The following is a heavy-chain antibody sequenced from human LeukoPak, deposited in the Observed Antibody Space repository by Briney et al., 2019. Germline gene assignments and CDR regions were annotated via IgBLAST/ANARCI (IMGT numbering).Heavy chain of an antibody. CDR2: IKHNGREK. Sequence: PGGSLRLSCAASGFTFETYWMSWVRQAPGKGLEWLANIKHNGREKYYVDSVKGRFTISRDNAKNSLSLQMNSLRAEDTAVYYCVIDSWELRGYWGQGTLVTVSS. J-gene: IGHJ4*02. D-gene: IGHD1-26*01. CDR3: VIDSWELRGY. V-gene: IGHV3-7*01. CDR1: GFTFETYW.